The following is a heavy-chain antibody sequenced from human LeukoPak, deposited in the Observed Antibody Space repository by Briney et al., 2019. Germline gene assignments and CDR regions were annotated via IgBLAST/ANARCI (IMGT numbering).Heavy chain of an antibody. CDR1: GYTFSSYG. V-gene: IGHV1-18*01. D-gene: IGHD4-11*01. J-gene: IGHJ4*02. CDR3: ARDGDRTTVGMDY. Sequence: ASVKVSCKTSGYTFSSYGISWVRQAPGQGLEWVGWIRGDNGNTNYAQKLQGRVTMTTDTSTSTAYMELRSLRSDDTAVYYCARDGDRTTVGMDYWGQGTLVTVSS. CDR2: IRGDNGNT.